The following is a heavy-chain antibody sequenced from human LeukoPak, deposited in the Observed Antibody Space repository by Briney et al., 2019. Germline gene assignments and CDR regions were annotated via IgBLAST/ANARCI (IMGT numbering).Heavy chain of an antibody. Sequence: GGSLRLSCAASGFTFSSNAMHWVRQAPGKGLEWVAIISYDGSNKYYADSVKGRFTISRDDAKNSLYLQMNSLRAEDTAVYYCARDRYFGAWGQGTLVTVSS. D-gene: IGHD3-10*01. CDR3: ARDRYFGA. J-gene: IGHJ4*02. CDR1: GFTFSSNA. V-gene: IGHV3-30*04. CDR2: ISYDGSNK.